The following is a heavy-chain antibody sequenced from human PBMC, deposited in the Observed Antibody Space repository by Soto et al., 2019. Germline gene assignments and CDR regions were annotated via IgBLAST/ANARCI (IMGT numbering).Heavy chain of an antibody. CDR2: IYRSGTT. Sequence: SETLSLTCVVSNFSISSGYYWGWIRQSPGKGLEWIASIYRSGTTSYNPSLKSRVTISVDPSKNQFSLMLTAVTAADTAVYYCARAHSGSYYSVFNYWGRGSLVAVSS. J-gene: IGHJ4*02. V-gene: IGHV4-38-2*01. CDR1: NFSISSGYY. D-gene: IGHD1-26*01. CDR3: ARAHSGSYYSVFNY.